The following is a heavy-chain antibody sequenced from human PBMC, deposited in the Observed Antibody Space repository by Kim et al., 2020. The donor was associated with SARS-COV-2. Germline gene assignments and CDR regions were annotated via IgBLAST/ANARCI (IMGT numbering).Heavy chain of an antibody. V-gene: IGHV4-59*08. D-gene: IGHD3-3*01. J-gene: IGHJ6*01. CDR3: ARTYYDFWSGYFDYGMDV. CDR1: GGSISSYY. Sequence: SETLSLTCTVSGGSISSYYWSWIRQPPGKGLEWIGYIYYSGSTNYNPSLKSRVTISVDTSKNQFSLKLSSVTAADTAVYYCARTYYDFWSGYFDYGMDV. CDR2: IYYSGST.